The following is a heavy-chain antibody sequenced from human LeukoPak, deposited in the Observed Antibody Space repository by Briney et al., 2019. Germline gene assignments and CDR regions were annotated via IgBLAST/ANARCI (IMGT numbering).Heavy chain of an antibody. CDR2: IIPILGIA. CDR3: ARAAVAGREVFAY. CDR1: GGTFSSYT. D-gene: IGHD6-19*01. V-gene: IGHV1-69*02. Sequence: ASVKVSCKASGGTFSSYTISWVRQAPGQGLEWMGRIIPILGIANYAQKFQGRVTITSDKSTSTASMELSSLRSEDTAVYYCARAAVAGREVFAYWGQGTLVTVSS. J-gene: IGHJ4*02.